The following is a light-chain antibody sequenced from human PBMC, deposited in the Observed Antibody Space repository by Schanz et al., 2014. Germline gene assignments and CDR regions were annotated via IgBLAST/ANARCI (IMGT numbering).Light chain of an antibody. Sequence: QSALTQPPSASGSPGQSVTISCTGTSSDVGGYNYVSWYQQHPGKAPKLMIYEVSQRPSGVPDRFSGSKSGNTASLTVSGLQDEDEADFYCCSYAGSHTYVFGTGTKLTVL. CDR3: CSYAGSHTYV. V-gene: IGLV2-8*01. CDR1: SSDVGGYNY. CDR2: EVS. J-gene: IGLJ1*01.